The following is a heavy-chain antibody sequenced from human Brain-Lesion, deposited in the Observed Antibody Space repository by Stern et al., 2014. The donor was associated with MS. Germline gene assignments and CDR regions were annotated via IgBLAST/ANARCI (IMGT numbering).Heavy chain of an antibody. CDR2: IYYSGTT. J-gene: IGHJ4*02. Sequence: QLVESGPGLVKPSETLSLTCSVSGGSISRSTYYWGWIRQPPGKGLEWIGSIYYSGTTYYNPSLKSRVTIDTSTHQFSLRLTSVTAADTAVYYCARHDGWLPHYWSQGTRVTVSS. D-gene: IGHD5-12*01. V-gene: IGHV4-39*01. CDR1: GGSISRSTYY. CDR3: ARHDGWLPHY.